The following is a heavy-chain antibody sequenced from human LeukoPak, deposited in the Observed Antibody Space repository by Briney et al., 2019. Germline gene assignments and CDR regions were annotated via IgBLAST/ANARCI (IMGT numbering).Heavy chain of an antibody. J-gene: IGHJ4*02. CDR2: ISGSGGST. D-gene: IGHD5-18*01. CDR3: AKDHGRRYSYGDFDY. V-gene: IGHV3-23*01. CDR1: GFTFSSYA. Sequence: PGGSLRLSCAASGFTFSSYAMSWVRQAPGKGLEWVSAISGSGGSTYYADSVKGRFTISRDNSKNTLYLQMNSLRAEDTAVYYCAKDHGRRYSYGDFDYWGQGTLVTVSS.